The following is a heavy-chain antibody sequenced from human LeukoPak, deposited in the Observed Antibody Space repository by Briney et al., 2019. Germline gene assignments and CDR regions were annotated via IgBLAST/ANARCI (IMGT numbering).Heavy chain of an antibody. CDR2: IVLASGNT. J-gene: IGHJ4*02. CDR3: ARGPNDSSDY. CDR1: GFTFITSA. Sequence: ASVKVSCKASGFTFITSAMQWVRQARGQRLEWIGWIVLASGNTNYAQNFQERVTITRDMSTNTAYMELSSLRSEDTAVYYCARGPNDSSDYWGQGTLVTVSS. D-gene: IGHD3-22*01. V-gene: IGHV1-58*02.